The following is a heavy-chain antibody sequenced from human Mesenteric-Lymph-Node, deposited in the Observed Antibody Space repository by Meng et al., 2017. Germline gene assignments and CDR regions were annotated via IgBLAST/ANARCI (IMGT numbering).Heavy chain of an antibody. Sequence: SETLSLTCAISGDSVPSNTAAWNWIRQPPSRGREWLGRTYYRSKWYNDYAVSVKSRITINPDTSKNQFSLQLNSVTPEDTAVYYCAKVEGDGIAAFDAFDIWGQGTMVTVSS. CDR2: TYYRSKWYN. CDR1: GDSVPSNTAA. J-gene: IGHJ3*02. V-gene: IGHV6-1*01. D-gene: IGHD6-13*01. CDR3: AKVEGDGIAAFDAFDI.